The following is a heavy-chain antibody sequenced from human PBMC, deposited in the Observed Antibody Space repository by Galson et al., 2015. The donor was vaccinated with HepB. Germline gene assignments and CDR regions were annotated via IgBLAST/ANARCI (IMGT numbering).Heavy chain of an antibody. V-gene: IGHV4-34*01. CDR3: ARAPNVWFRELFRRGYYFDY. J-gene: IGHJ4*02. D-gene: IGHD3-10*01. Sequence: LSLTCAVYGGSFSGYYWSWIRQPPGKGLEWIGEINHSGSTNYNPSLKSRVTISVDTSKNQFSLKLSSVTAADTAVYYCARAPNVWFRELFRRGYYFDYWGQGTLVTVSS. CDR1: GGSFSGYY. CDR2: INHSGST.